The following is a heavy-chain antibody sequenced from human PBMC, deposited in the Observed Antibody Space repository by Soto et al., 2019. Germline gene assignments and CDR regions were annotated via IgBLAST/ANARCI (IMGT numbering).Heavy chain of an antibody. D-gene: IGHD3-10*01. V-gene: IGHV3-23*01. CDR1: GFTFSSYA. J-gene: IGHJ4*02. Sequence: GGSLRLSCAASGFTFSSYAISWVRQAPGKGLEWVSAISGSGGSTYYADSVKGRFTISRDNSKNTLYLQMNSLRAEDTAVYYCAKFALSGVRGVTPVDYWGQGTLVTVSS. CDR3: AKFALSGVRGVTPVDY. CDR2: ISGSGGST.